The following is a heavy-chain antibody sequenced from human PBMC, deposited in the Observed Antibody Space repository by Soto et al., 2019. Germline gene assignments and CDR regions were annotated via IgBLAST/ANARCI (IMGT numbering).Heavy chain of an antibody. Sequence: SETLSLTCSVSGGSISSYYWTWIRQPPGKGLEWIGYIYYSGSTNYNPSLKSRVTISVDTSKNQFSLKLSSVTAAHTAVYYCARVQGGRTSCYKNNCYYYGMDVWGQGTKVTVS. CDR1: GGSISSYY. D-gene: IGHD2-2*02. J-gene: IGHJ6*02. CDR2: IYYSGST. CDR3: ARVQGGRTSCYKNNCYYYGMDV. V-gene: IGHV4-59*01.